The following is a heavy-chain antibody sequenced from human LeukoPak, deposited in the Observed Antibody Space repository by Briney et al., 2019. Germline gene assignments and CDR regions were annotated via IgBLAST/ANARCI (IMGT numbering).Heavy chain of an antibody. D-gene: IGHD5-18*01. CDR3: AREWIQLTEGFDY. J-gene: IGHJ4*02. CDR2: ISAYNGNT. V-gene: IGHV1-18*01. CDR1: GYIFTSYG. Sequence: ASVKVSCKASGYIFTSYGISWVRQAPGQGLEWMGWISAYNGNTNYAQKLQGRVTMTTDTSTSTAYMELSSLRSEDTAVYYCAREWIQLTEGFDYWGQGTLVTVSS.